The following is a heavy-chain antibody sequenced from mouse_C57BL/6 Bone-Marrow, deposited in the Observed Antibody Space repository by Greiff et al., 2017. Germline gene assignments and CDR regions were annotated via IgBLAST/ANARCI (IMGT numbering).Heavy chain of an antibody. CDR2: IDPSDSYT. J-gene: IGHJ1*03. D-gene: IGHD1-1*01. CDR3: AREYYGSSWYFDV. V-gene: IGHV1-50*01. CDR1: GYTFTSYW. Sequence: QVQLQQPGAELVKPGASVKLSCKASGYTFTSYWLQWVKQRPGQGLEWIGEIDPSDSYTNYNQKFKGKATLTVDTSSSTAYMQLSSLTSEDSAVYYCAREYYGSSWYFDVWGTGTTVTVSS.